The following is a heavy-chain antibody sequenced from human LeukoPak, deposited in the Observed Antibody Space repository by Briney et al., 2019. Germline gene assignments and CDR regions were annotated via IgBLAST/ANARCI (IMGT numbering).Heavy chain of an antibody. D-gene: IGHD3-10*01. J-gene: IGHJ4*02. Sequence: GGSLRLSCAASGFTFSNYAMNWVRQAPGKGLEWVSYISSSGSTIYYADSVKGRFTISRDNAKNSLYLQMNSLRAEDTAVYYCARDRQLRGYFDYWGQGTLVTVSS. CDR3: ARDRQLRGYFDY. CDR2: ISSSGSTI. V-gene: IGHV3-48*03. CDR1: GFTFSNYA.